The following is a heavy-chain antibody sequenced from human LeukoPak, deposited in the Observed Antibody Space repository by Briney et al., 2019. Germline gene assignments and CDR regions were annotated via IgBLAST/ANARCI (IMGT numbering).Heavy chain of an antibody. CDR1: GGTFSSYA. V-gene: IGHV1-69*05. CDR2: IIPIFGTA. J-gene: IGHJ4*02. Sequence: SVKVSCKASGGTFSSYAISWVRQAPGQGLEWMGGIIPIFGTANYAQKFQGRVTVTTDESTSTAYMELSSLRSDDTAAYYCAREGYCSGGSCYPLPPDYWGQGTLVTVSS. D-gene: IGHD2-15*01. CDR3: AREGYCSGGSCYPLPPDY.